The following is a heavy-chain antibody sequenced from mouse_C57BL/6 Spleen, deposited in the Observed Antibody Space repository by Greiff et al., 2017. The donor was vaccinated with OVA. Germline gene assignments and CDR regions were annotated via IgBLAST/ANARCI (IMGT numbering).Heavy chain of an antibody. CDR2: ISDGGSYT. V-gene: IGHV5-4*01. Sequence: EVKLVESGGGLVKPGGSLKLSCAASGFTFSSYAMSWVRQTPEKRLEWVATISDGGSYTYYPDNVKGRFTISRDNAKNNLYLQMSHLKSEDTAMYYCARDAYYAYWGRGTLVTVSA. J-gene: IGHJ3*01. D-gene: IGHD1-1*01. CDR3: ARDAYYAY. CDR1: GFTFSSYA.